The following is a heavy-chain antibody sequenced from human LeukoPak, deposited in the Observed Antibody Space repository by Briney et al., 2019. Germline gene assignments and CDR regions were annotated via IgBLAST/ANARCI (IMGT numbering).Heavy chain of an antibody. CDR2: IYHSGRT. Sequence: SETLSLTCGVSGYSISSGYYWGWIRQPPGKGLEWIGSIYHSGRTYYNPSLKSRVTISVDTSKNQFSMKLTSVTAADTAVYYCATEVGQWLVRTWGQGTLVTVSS. D-gene: IGHD6-19*01. V-gene: IGHV4-38-2*01. CDR3: ATEVGQWLVRT. J-gene: IGHJ4*02. CDR1: GYSISSGYY.